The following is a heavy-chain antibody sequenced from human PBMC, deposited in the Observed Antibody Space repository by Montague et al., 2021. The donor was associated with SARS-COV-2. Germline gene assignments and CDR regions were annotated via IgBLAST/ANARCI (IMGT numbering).Heavy chain of an antibody. V-gene: IGHV2-70*01. CDR3: ARMVTIFSLGGYYYYYGMDV. CDR2: IDWDDNK. Sequence: VKPTQTLTLTRTFSGFSLSTSGMCVGWIRQPPGKVLEWLALIDWDDNKYYSTSLKTRLTISKDTSKNQVVLTMTNMDPVDTATYYCARMVTIFSLGGYYYYYGMDVWGQGTMVTVSS. D-gene: IGHD3-9*01. CDR1: GFSLSTSGMC. J-gene: IGHJ6*02.